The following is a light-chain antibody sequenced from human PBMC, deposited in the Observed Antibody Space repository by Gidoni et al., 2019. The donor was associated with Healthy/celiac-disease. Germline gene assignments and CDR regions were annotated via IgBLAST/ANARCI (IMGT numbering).Light chain of an antibody. Sequence: QSALTQPASVSGSPGQSITISCTGTSSDVGGYNYVSWYQPHPGKAPKLMSYDVSNRPSGVSNRFSGSKSGNTASLTISGLQAEDEADYYCSSYTSSSTPRVVFGGGTKLTVL. CDR3: SSYTSSSTPRVV. CDR1: SSDVGGYNY. V-gene: IGLV2-14*03. J-gene: IGLJ2*01. CDR2: DVS.